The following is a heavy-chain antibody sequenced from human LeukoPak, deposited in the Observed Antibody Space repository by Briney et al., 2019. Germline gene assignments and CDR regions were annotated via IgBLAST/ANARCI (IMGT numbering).Heavy chain of an antibody. Sequence: GGSLRLSCAASGFTFSSYAMSWVRQAPGKGLEWVSIISGSGGSTSYADSVKGRFPISRDNSNNTLYLQMSSLRAEDTALYYCAKTVRTRWGFDYWGQGTLVTVSS. CDR2: ISGSGGST. CDR1: GFTFSSYA. V-gene: IGHV3-23*01. D-gene: IGHD4-23*01. J-gene: IGHJ4*02. CDR3: AKTVRTRWGFDY.